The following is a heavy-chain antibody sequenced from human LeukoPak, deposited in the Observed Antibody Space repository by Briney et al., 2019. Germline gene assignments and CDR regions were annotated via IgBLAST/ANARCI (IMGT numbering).Heavy chain of an antibody. D-gene: IGHD5-24*01. CDR2: IWYDGSNK. Sequence: GRSLRLSCAASGFTFSSYGMHWGCQAPGRGLERVAVIWYDGSNKYYADSVKGRFTNSRDSSKNRLYLQMNSVRAEGTAVYYCAKAREMATMDFWGQGTLVTVSS. J-gene: IGHJ4*01. CDR1: GFTFSSYG. V-gene: IGHV3-33*06. CDR3: AKAREMATMDF.